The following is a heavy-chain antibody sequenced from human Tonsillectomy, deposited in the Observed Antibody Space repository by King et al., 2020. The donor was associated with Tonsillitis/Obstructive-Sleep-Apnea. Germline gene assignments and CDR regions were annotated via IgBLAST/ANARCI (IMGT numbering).Heavy chain of an antibody. CDR2: ITPSGGSA. J-gene: IGHJ4*02. CDR1: GYTFTNYY. V-gene: IGHV1-46*01. Sequence: QVQLVESGAEVKKPGASVRIACKTTGYTFTNYYIHWVRQAPGQGLEYMGMITPSGGSASYAQKFQGRVTMTRDTSTSTVYMEMSSLRSEDTAVYYCAREPGHATCYFDYGGQGPVVTVSS. D-gene: IGHD2-2*01. CDR3: AREPGHATCYFDY.